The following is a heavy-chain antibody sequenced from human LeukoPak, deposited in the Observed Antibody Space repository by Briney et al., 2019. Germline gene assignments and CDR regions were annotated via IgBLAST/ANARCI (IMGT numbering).Heavy chain of an antibody. D-gene: IGHD3-22*01. Sequence: GGSLRLSCAASGFTFSSYSMNWVRQAPGKGLEWVSSISSSSSYIYYADSVKGRFTISRDNAKNSLYLQMNSLRAEDTAVYYCAKEAYYYDSSGYWGAFDIWGQGTMVTVSS. V-gene: IGHV3-21*04. CDR2: ISSSSSYI. CDR1: GFTFSSYS. J-gene: IGHJ3*02. CDR3: AKEAYYYDSSGYWGAFDI.